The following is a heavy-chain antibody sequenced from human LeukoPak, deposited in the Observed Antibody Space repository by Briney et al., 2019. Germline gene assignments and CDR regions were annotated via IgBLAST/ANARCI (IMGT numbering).Heavy chain of an antibody. D-gene: IGHD3-10*01. Sequence: SGGSLRLSCAASGITFSNYDMHWVRQTPGKGLEWVAFIRYDGGHKYYADSVKGRFTISRDNSKNTLYLQMNSLRPEDTAVYYCAPENYYGSGFDYWGQGTLVTVSS. V-gene: IGHV3-30*02. J-gene: IGHJ4*02. CDR3: APENYYGSGFDY. CDR2: IRYDGGHK. CDR1: GITFSNYD.